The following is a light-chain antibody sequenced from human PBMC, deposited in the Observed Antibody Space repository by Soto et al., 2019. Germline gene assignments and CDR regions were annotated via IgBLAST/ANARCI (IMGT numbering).Light chain of an antibody. V-gene: IGKV3-20*01. CDR3: QQSYSPPPIT. Sequence: ELVLTQSPGTQSLSPGERATLSCRASQSVSSSYLAWYQQKPGQAPRLLIYGASSRATGIPDRFSGSGSGTDFTLTISSLQPEDFATYYCQQSYSPPPITFGQGTRLEIK. CDR1: QSVSSSY. CDR2: GAS. J-gene: IGKJ5*01.